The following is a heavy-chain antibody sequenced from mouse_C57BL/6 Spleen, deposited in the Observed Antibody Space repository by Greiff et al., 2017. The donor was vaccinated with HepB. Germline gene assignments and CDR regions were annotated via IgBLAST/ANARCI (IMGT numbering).Heavy chain of an antibody. Sequence: VQLQQSGAELARPGASVKLSCKASGYTFTSYGISWVKQRTGQGLEWIGEIYPRSGNTYYNEKFKGKATLTADKSSSTAYMELRSLTSEDSAVYFCASYDYDDYWGQGTTLTVSS. J-gene: IGHJ2*01. CDR1: GYTFTSYG. CDR3: ASYDYDDY. V-gene: IGHV1-81*01. D-gene: IGHD2-4*01. CDR2: IYPRSGNT.